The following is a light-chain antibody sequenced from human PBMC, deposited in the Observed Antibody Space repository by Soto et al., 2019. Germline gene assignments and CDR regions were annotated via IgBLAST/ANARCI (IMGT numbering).Light chain of an antibody. Sequence: EVVLTQSPATLSVSPGEPATLSCRASPSVSGTLAWFQQKPGQAPRLLTYDVSNRANGIPARFSGSGSGTEFTLTISSLHSEDSAVYYGQQYSYWPPEYTCGQGTKLEI. CDR1: PSVSGT. V-gene: IGKV3-15*01. CDR2: DVS. CDR3: QQYSYWPPEYT. J-gene: IGKJ2*01.